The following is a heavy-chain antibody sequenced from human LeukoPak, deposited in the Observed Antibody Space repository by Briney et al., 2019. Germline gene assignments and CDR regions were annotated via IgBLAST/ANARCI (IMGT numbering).Heavy chain of an antibody. Sequence: ASAKVACKVSGYTLTELSMHWVRQAPGKGLEWMRGFDPEDGETIYAQKFQGRVTMTEDTSTDTAYMELSSLRSEDTAVYYCGARRFLTYSSSRGGIDYWGQGTLVTVSS. D-gene: IGHD6-13*01. CDR1: GYTLTELS. CDR3: GARRFLTYSSSRGGIDY. V-gene: IGHV1-24*01. CDR2: FDPEDGET. J-gene: IGHJ4*02.